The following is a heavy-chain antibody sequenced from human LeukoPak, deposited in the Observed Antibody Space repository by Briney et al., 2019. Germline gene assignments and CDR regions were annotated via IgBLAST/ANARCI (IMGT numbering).Heavy chain of an antibody. CDR2: IYYSGST. V-gene: IGHV4-59*12. CDR3: ARGDWTGRLVN. J-gene: IGHJ4*02. Sequence: SETLSLTCTVSGGSINSFYWSWIRQPPGKGLEFIGHIYYSGSTNYNPSLKSRVTISVDTSKNQFSLKLSSVTAADTAVYYCARGDWTGRLVNWGQGTLVTVSS. D-gene: IGHD3/OR15-3a*01. CDR1: GGSINSFY.